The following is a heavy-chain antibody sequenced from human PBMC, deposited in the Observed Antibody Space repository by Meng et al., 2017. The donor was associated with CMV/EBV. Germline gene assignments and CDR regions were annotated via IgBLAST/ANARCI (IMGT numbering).Heavy chain of an antibody. D-gene: IGHD6-13*01. CDR1: GFTFSSYA. J-gene: IGHJ5*02. V-gene: IGHV3-23*01. CDR3: AKGSLGYLAAGYNWFDP. Sequence: GGSLRLSCAASGFTFSSYAMSWVRQAPGKGLEWVSAISGSGGSTYYADSVKGRFTISRDNSKNTLYPQMNSLRAEDTAVYYCAKGSLGYLAAGYNWFDPWGQGTLVTVSS. CDR2: ISGSGGST.